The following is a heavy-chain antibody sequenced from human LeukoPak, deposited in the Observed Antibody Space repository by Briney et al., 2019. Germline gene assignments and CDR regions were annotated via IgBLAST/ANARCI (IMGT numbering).Heavy chain of an antibody. J-gene: IGHJ4*02. CDR1: GYTFTSYG. V-gene: IGHV1-18*01. CDR3: ARDIVVVAATSPFDY. Sequence: ASVKVSCKASGYTFTSYGISWVRQAPGQGLEWMGWISAYNGNTNYAQKLQGRVTMTTDTSTSTAYMELRSLRSDDPAVYYCARDIVVVAATSPFDYWGQGTLVTVSS. CDR2: ISAYNGNT. D-gene: IGHD2-15*01.